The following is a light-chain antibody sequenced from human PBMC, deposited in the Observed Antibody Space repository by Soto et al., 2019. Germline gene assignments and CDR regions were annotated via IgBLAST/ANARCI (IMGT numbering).Light chain of an antibody. V-gene: IGLV2-14*03. J-gene: IGLJ1*01. CDR2: DVV. Sequence: QSVLTQPASVSGSPGQSLTISCTGTRSDVGGFNSVSWYQLRPGTAPKLILYDVVDRPSGVSYRFSGSKSGNTASLTISGLQAADEADYFCSSYTSTMTNVFGSGTKVNV. CDR1: RSDVGGFNS. CDR3: SSYTSTMTNV.